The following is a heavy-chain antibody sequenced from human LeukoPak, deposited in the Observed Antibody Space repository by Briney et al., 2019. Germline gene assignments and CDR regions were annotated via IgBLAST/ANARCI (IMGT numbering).Heavy chain of an antibody. J-gene: IGHJ4*02. D-gene: IGHD2/OR15-2a*01. CDR2: ISSSSSYI. CDR1: GFTFSSYS. Sequence: GGSLRLSCAASGFTFSSYSMNWVRQAPGKGLEWVSSISSSSSYIYYADSVKGRFTISRDNAKNSLYLQMNSLRAEDTAVYYCARDSPNLWLYFDYWGQGTLVTVS. V-gene: IGHV3-21*01. CDR3: ARDSPNLWLYFDY.